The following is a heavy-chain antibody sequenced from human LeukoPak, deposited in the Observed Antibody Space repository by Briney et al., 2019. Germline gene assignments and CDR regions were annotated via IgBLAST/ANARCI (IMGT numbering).Heavy chain of an antibody. D-gene: IGHD3-22*01. V-gene: IGHV4-61*02. J-gene: IGHJ4*02. CDR3: ARVTTGGYYNY. CDR2: IYTSGST. CDR1: GCSISSGSYY. Sequence: MPSETLSLTCTVSGCSISSGSYYWSWIRQPAGKGLEWIGRIYTSGSTNYNPSLKSRVTISLDTSENHFSLKLSSVTAADTAVYYCARVTTGGYYNYWGQGTLVTVSS.